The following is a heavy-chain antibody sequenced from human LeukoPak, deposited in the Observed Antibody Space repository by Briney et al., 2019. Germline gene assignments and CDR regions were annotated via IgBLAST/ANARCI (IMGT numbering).Heavy chain of an antibody. V-gene: IGHV4-38-2*02. CDR2: IHHSGST. Sequence: SETLSLTCTVSGYSISGGYYWGWIRQPPGKGLEWIGNIHHSGSTYYNPSLKSRVTLSVDTSKNQFSLKLSSVTAADTAVYYCASDQSVVVPAYTFDYWGQGTLVTVSA. J-gene: IGHJ4*02. D-gene: IGHD2-2*01. CDR1: GYSISGGYY. CDR3: ASDQSVVVPAYTFDY.